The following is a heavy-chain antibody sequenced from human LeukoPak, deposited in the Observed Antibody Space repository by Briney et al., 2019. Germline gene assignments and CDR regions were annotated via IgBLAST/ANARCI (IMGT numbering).Heavy chain of an antibody. CDR2: ISYSSSAV. CDR1: GFTFSTYS. J-gene: IGHJ4*02. CDR3: ARDSYGSSGYYYVSDY. D-gene: IGHD3-22*01. V-gene: IGHV3-48*02. Sequence: GGSLRLSCAAPGFTFSTYSMNWVRQAPGKGLEWVSYISYSSSAVYYADSVKGRFTISRDNAKNSLYLRMNSLRDEDTAVYYCARDSYGSSGYYYVSDYWGQGTLVTVSS.